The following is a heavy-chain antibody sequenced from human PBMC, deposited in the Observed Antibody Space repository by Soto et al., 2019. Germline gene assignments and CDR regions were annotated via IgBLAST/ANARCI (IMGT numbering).Heavy chain of an antibody. CDR3: ARVAPVLRFLEWSADPYGMDV. J-gene: IGHJ6*02. CDR1: GYPFTSYG. D-gene: IGHD3-3*01. CDR2: ISAYNGNT. V-gene: IGHV1-18*04. Sequence: ASVKVSCKASGYPFTSYGISWVRQAPGQGLEWMGWISAYNGNTNYAQKLQGRVTMTTDTSTSTAYMELRSLGSDDTAVYYCARVAPVLRFLEWSADPYGMDVWGQGTTVTVSS.